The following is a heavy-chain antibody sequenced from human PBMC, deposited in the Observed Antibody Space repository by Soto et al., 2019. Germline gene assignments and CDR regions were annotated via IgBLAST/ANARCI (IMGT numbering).Heavy chain of an antibody. CDR2: IYWDDSK. V-gene: IGHV2-5*02. Sequence: QITLKESGPPLVRPTQTLTLTCAFSGFSLSTSGVGVGWIRQPPGKALEWLAVIYWDDSKHYSPSLRSRLTITKDPSKHQVVLTLTNMDPMDTGTYYCAHKGPEDWPLDYWGQGTLVTVSS. D-gene: IGHD3-9*01. J-gene: IGHJ4*02. CDR3: AHKGPEDWPLDY. CDR1: GFSLSTSGVG.